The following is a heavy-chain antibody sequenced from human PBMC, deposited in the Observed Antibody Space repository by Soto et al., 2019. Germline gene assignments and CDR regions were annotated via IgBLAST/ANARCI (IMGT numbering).Heavy chain of an antibody. CDR3: AFSSGSGSYYFYY. J-gene: IGHJ4*02. D-gene: IGHD3-10*01. CDR1: GFTFSSYA. Sequence: EVQLLESGGGLVQPGGSLRLSCAASGFTFSSYAMWWVRQAPGKGLECVSAISGGGETTYYADSVKGRFTISRDNSKNTRYRQMNSVRSVYTAVYYCAFSSGSGSYYFYYWCQGTLVAVSS. CDR2: ISGGGETT. V-gene: IGHV3-23*01.